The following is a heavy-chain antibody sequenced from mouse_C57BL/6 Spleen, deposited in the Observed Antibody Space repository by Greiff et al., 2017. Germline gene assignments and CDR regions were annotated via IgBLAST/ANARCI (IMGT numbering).Heavy chain of an antibody. V-gene: IGHV1-42*01. CDR3: ARRGYGNYGGDY. J-gene: IGHJ4*01. CDR1: GYSFTGYY. Sequence: VQLQQSGPELVKPGASVKISCKASGYSFTGYYMNWVKQSPEKSLEWIGEINPSTGGTTYNQKFKAKATLTVDKSSSTAYMQLKSLTSEDSAVYYCARRGYGNYGGDYWGQGTSVTVSS. D-gene: IGHD2-10*02. CDR2: INPSTGGT.